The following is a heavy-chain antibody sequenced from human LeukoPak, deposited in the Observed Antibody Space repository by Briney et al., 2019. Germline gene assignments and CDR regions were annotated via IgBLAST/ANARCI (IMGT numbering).Heavy chain of an antibody. CDR1: GGSISSYY. Sequence: SETLSLTCTVSGGSISSYYWSWIRQPPGKGLEWFGYIYYSGSTNYNPSLKSRVTISVDTSKNQFSLKLSSVTAADTAVYYCARQMSMSGSSSWGGYWGQGTLVTVSS. CDR3: ARQMSMSGSSSWGGY. J-gene: IGHJ4*02. D-gene: IGHD6-13*01. V-gene: IGHV4-59*08. CDR2: IYYSGST.